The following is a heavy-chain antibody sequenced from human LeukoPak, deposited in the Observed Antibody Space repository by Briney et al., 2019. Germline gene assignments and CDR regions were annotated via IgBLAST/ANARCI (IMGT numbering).Heavy chain of an antibody. J-gene: IGHJ4*02. D-gene: IGHD3-10*01. V-gene: IGHV4-39*01. CDR1: GGSISSSSYY. CDR3: ATALGFGEYYLDY. CDR2: IYYSGST. Sequence: KPSETLSLTCTVSGGSISSSSYYWGWIRQPPGKGLEWIGSIYYSGSTYYNPSLKSRVTISVDTSKNQFSLKLSSLTAADTAVYYCATALGFGEYYLDYWGKGTLVTVSS.